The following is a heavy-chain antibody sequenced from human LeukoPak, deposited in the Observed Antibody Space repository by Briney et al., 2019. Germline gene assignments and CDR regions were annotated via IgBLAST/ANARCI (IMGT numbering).Heavy chain of an antibody. CDR3: ARPRLPVTLEGAFDI. D-gene: IGHD4-17*01. J-gene: IGHJ3*02. Sequence: GGSLRLSCVASGFDFNTYEMKWVRQAPGKGLEWVSHITSSGTSMVYADSVKGRFTISRDNAKNSLYLQLRSLRAEDTAVYYCARPRLPVTLEGAFDIWGQGTMVTVSS. CDR1: GFDFNTYE. CDR2: ITSSGTSM. V-gene: IGHV3-48*03.